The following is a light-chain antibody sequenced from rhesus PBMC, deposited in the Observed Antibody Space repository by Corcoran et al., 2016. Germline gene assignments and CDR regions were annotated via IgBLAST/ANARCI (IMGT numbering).Light chain of an antibody. Sequence: DIVMTQTPLSLPVTLGEPASISCRSSQSLLDSEGGDTYLEWYLQKPGQSPQLLISEVSNRAAGVPDRVTGSGSDTDFTLKISRMEADDVGVYYCMQALEFPLTFGGGTKVEIK. J-gene: IGKJ4*01. V-gene: IGKV2-104*01. CDR2: EVS. CDR1: QSLLDSEGGDTY. CDR3: MQALEFPLT.